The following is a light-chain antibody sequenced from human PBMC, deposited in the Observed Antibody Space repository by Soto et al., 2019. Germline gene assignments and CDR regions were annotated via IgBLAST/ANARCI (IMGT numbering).Light chain of an antibody. CDR2: DAS. J-gene: IGKJ5*01. V-gene: IGKV3-11*01. CDR3: QQRNTWPPIT. Sequence: EIVLTQSPVTLSLSTGERATLSCRASQSVRTYLAWYQVKPGQAPRLLIYDASRSASGVPARFSGSGSGPDSTLTISSLEPEDFALYDCQQRNTWPPITFGQGTRLEIK. CDR1: QSVRTY.